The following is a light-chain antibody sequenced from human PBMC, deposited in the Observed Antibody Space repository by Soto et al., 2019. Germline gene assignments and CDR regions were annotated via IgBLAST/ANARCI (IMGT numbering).Light chain of an antibody. Sequence: DIQMTQSPSSVSASVGDRVTITCRASQGISSWLAWYQQNPGKAPKLLIYKASSLESGVPSRFSGSGSGTEFTLTISSLQPDDFATYYCQQYNSYPWTFGQGTKVEIK. CDR2: KAS. V-gene: IGKV1-5*03. J-gene: IGKJ1*01. CDR1: QGISSW. CDR3: QQYNSYPWT.